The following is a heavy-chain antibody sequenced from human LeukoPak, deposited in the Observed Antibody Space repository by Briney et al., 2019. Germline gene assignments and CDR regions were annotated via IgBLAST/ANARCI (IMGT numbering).Heavy chain of an antibody. V-gene: IGHV4-59*01. Sequence: KPSETLSLTCTVSGGSISSYFWTWIRQPPGKTLEFIGYIYYSGSANYNPSLKSRVTMSVDTSQSQFSLKLTSMTAADTAVYYCARLRRNGYKGYVAPEYWGQGIQVTVSS. CDR3: ARLRRNGYKGYVAPEY. CDR2: IYYSGSA. D-gene: IGHD5-24*01. J-gene: IGHJ4*02. CDR1: GGSISSYF.